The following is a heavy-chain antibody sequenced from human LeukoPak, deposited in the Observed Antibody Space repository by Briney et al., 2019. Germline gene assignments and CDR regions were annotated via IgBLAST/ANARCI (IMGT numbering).Heavy chain of an antibody. CDR2: INHRGST. Sequence: SETLSLTCAVYGGSFSGYHWSWIRQPPGKGLEWIGEINHRGSTNYNPSLKSRVTISVDTSKNQFSLKLSSVTAADTAVYYCARDRATGTTGFDYWGQGILVTVSS. CDR1: GGSFSGYH. CDR3: ARDRATGTTGFDY. J-gene: IGHJ4*02. D-gene: IGHD1-1*01. V-gene: IGHV4-34*01.